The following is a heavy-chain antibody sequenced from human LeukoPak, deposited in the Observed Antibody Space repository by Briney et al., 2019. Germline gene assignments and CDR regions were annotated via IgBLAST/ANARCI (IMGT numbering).Heavy chain of an antibody. CDR1: GGSISSYY. V-gene: IGHV4-59*12. CDR3: ARGPNWGWADY. CDR2: IYHSGST. D-gene: IGHD7-27*01. J-gene: IGHJ4*02. Sequence: PSETLSLTCTVSGGSISSYYWSWIRQPPGKGLEWIGYIYHSGSTYYNPSLKSRVTISVDRSKNQFSLKLSSVTAADTAVYYCARGPNWGWADYWGQGTLVTVSS.